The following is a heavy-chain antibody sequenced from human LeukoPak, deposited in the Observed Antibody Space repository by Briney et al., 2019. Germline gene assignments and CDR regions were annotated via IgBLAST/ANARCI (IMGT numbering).Heavy chain of an antibody. CDR2: ISSSGNTI. CDR3: AKDRAYYSDSSGYYLVRAYDY. CDR1: GFISDYY. D-gene: IGHD3-22*01. V-gene: IGHV3-11*01. J-gene: IGHJ4*02. Sequence: GGSLRLSCVASGFISDYYMSWIRQAPGKGLEWVSYISSSGNTIKYTDSVKGRFTISRDNSKNTLYLQMNSLRAEDTAVYYCAKDRAYYSDSSGYYLVRAYDYWGQGTLVTVSS.